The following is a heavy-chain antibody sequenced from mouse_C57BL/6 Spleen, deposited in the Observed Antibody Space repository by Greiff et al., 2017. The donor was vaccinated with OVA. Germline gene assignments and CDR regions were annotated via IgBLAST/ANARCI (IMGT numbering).Heavy chain of an antibody. CDR1: GISITTGNYR. V-gene: IGHV3-5*01. D-gene: IGHD1-1*01. J-gene: IGHJ3*01. CDR3: ARERDYGSSYGGFAY. CDR2: IYYSGTI. Sequence: EVKLQESGPGLVKPSQTVFLTCTVTGISITTGNYRWSWIRQFPGNKLEWIGYIYYSGTITYNPSLTSRTTITRDTPKNQFFLEMNSLTAEDTATYYCARERDYGSSYGGFAYWGQGTLVTVSA.